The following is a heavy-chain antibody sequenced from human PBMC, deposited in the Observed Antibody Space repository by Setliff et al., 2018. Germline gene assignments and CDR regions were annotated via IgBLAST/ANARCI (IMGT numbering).Heavy chain of an antibody. V-gene: IGHV1-24*01. CDR2: FDPEDGET. CDR1: GYTLTELS. Sequence: ASVKVSCKVSGYTLTELSMHWVRQAPGKGLEWMGGFDPEDGETIYAQKFQGRVTMTEDTSTDTAYMELSSLRSEDTAVYYCARDFHDFWSGYSTLGLGSGAFDIWGQGTMVTVSS. D-gene: IGHD3-3*01. CDR3: ARDFHDFWSGYSTLGLGSGAFDI. J-gene: IGHJ3*02.